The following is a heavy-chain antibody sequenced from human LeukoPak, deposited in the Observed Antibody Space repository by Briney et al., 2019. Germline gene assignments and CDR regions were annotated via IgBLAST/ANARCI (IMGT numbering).Heavy chain of an antibody. CDR3: ARVNKLQDRRYFDY. D-gene: IGHD3-22*01. V-gene: IGHV4-59*01. CDR2: IYYSGST. J-gene: IGHJ4*02. CDR1: GGSISSYY. Sequence: SETLSLTCTVSGGSISSYYWSWIRQPPGKGLEWIGYIYYSGSTNYNPSLKSRVTISVDTSKNQFSLKLSSVTAADTAVYYCARVNKLQDRRYFDYWGQGTLVTVSS.